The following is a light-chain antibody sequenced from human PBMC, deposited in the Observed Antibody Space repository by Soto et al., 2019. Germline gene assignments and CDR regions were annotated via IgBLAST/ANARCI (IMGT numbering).Light chain of an antibody. Sequence: QAVVTQPPSVSAAPGQKVTISCSGSSSNIGSHYVSWFQQLPGTAPKLLIYDNDKRPSGIPDRFSGSKSGTSATLGITGLQTGDEADYYCGTWDSSLDNGVFGGGTKVTVL. V-gene: IGLV1-51*01. CDR1: SSNIGSHY. CDR2: DND. J-gene: IGLJ3*02. CDR3: GTWDSSLDNGV.